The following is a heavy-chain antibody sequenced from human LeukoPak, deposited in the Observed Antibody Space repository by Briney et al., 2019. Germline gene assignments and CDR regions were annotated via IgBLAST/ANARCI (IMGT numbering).Heavy chain of an antibody. J-gene: IGHJ4*02. CDR3: ARDLRGYDFWSGFFKYYFDY. Sequence: ASVKVSCKPSGYTFTDYGISWVRQAPGQGLEWMGWISAYNGNTKYAQKFQGRVTMTTDTSTNTAYMEVRSLRSDDPAVYYCARDLRGYDFWSGFFKYYFDYWGQGTLVTVSS. CDR1: GYTFTDYG. V-gene: IGHV1-18*01. CDR2: ISAYNGNT. D-gene: IGHD3-3*01.